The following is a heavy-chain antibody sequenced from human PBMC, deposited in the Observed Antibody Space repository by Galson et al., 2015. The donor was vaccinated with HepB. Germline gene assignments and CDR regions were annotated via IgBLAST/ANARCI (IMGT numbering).Heavy chain of an antibody. Sequence: ETLSLTCTVSGGSISSGSYYWGWIRQPPGKGLEWIGSIYYTGSTYYNPSLKSRVTLSIDTSKNQFPLRLSSVTAADTAVYYCASLVGASPGYYWGQGTLVTVSS. J-gene: IGHJ4*02. CDR1: GGSISSGSYY. D-gene: IGHD1-26*01. V-gene: IGHV4-39*01. CDR2: IYYTGST. CDR3: ASLVGASPGYY.